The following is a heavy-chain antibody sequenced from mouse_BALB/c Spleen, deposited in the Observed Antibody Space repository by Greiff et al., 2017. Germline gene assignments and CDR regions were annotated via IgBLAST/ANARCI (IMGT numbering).Heavy chain of an antibody. CDR3: ARGGVGYYPWYFDV. D-gene: IGHD2-3*01. CDR1: GFTFSSYG. Sequence: EVKLVESGGGLVQPGGSLKLSCAASGFTFSSYGMSWVRQTPDKRLELVATINSNGGSTYYPDSVKGRFTISRDNAKNTLYLQMSSLKSEDTAMYYCARGGVGYYPWYFDVWGAGTTVTVSS. CDR2: INSNGGST. J-gene: IGHJ1*01. V-gene: IGHV5-6-3*01.